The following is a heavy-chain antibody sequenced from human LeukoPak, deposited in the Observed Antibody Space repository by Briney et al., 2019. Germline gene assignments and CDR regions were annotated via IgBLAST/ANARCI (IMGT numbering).Heavy chain of an antibody. D-gene: IGHD2-15*01. CDR3: ARRRSEIFAFDY. Sequence: QSGGSLRLSCAASEFTFNSHAMYWVRQALGKGLEWVSSISVTGDITHYADSVKGRFTISRDNSKNTLYLQMSSLRAEDTALYYCARRRSEIFAFDYWGQGTLVTVSS. J-gene: IGHJ4*02. CDR1: EFTFNSHA. CDR2: ISVTGDIT. V-gene: IGHV3-23*01.